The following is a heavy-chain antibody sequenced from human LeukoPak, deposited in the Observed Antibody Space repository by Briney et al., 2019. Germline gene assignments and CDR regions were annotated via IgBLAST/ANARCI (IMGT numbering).Heavy chain of an antibody. CDR2: IGTASDT. D-gene: IGHD1-1*01. V-gene: IGHV3-13*01. CDR1: GFTFSSFD. J-gene: IGHJ6*03. CDR3: ARGPPRGKYYYVDV. Sequence: GGSLRLSCAASGFTFSSFDMHWVRHPTGRGLEWVSTIGTASDTYYPGSVEGRFTLSRDNAKNSFYLQMNSLTAGDTAVYYCARGPPRGKYYYVDVWGKGTTVTVSS.